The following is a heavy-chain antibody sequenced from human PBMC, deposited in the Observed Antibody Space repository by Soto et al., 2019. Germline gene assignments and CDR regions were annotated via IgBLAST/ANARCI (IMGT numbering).Heavy chain of an antibody. CDR2: IYWDDDK. Sequence: QITLKESGPTLVKPTQTLTLTCTFSGFSLSTSGVGVGWIRQPPGKALEWLALIYWDDDKRYSPSLKSRLTITKDTSKNQVVLTVTNMDPVDTATYYCAHSIAAAGVRGGYFDYWGQGTLVTVSS. CDR3: AHSIAAAGVRGGYFDY. J-gene: IGHJ4*02. CDR1: GFSLSTSGVG. D-gene: IGHD6-13*01. V-gene: IGHV2-5*02.